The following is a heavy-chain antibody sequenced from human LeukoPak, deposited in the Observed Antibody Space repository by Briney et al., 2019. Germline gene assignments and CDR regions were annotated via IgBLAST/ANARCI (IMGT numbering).Heavy chain of an antibody. CDR1: GGSISSYY. CDR2: IYYGGTT. J-gene: IGHJ4*02. V-gene: IGHV4-59*12. Sequence: PSETLSLTCTVSGGSISSYYWSWMRQPPGKGLEWIGYIYYGGTTNYNPSLKSRVTISVDRSKNQFSLKLSSVTAADTAVYYCARAATIVGAVDYWGQGTLVTVSS. D-gene: IGHD1-26*01. CDR3: ARAATIVGAVDY.